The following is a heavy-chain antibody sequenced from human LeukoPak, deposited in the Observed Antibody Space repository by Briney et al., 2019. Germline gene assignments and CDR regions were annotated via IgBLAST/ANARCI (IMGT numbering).Heavy chain of an antibody. Sequence: GRSLRLSCAASGFTFSSYAMHWVRQAPGKGLEWVAVISYDGSNKYYADSVKGRFTISRDNSKNTLYLQMNSLRAEDTAVYYCGRDGSAFDIWGQGTMVTVSS. CDR3: GRDGSAFDI. CDR2: ISYDGSNK. CDR1: GFTFSSYA. D-gene: IGHD1-26*01. V-gene: IGHV3-30*04. J-gene: IGHJ3*02.